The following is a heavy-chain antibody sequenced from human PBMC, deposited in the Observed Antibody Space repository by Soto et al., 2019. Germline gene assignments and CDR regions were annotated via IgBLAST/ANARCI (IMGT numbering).Heavy chain of an antibody. CDR1: AYTFTSYY. CDR3: TRSIITTAGTDAFDL. V-gene: IGHV1-46*03. CDR2: INPSRGGT. Sequence: QVQLVQSGAEVKKPGASVRVSCKASAYTFTSYYVHWVRQAPGQGPEWMGMINPSRGGTDYAQKCQGRVTMTRDTSTTTVYMELSSLRAEDTAIYYCTRSIITTAGTDAFDLWGQGTLVTVSS. J-gene: IGHJ3*01. D-gene: IGHD6-13*01.